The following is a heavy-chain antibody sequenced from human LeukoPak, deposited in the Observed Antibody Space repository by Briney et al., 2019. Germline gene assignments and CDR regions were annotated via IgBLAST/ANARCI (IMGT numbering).Heavy chain of an antibody. CDR2: ISGSGGST. D-gene: IGHD1-26*01. V-gene: IGHV3-23*01. J-gene: IGHJ4*02. Sequence: PGGSLRLSCAASGFTFSTYAMSWVRQAPGKGLEWVSAISGSGGSTYYADSVKGRFTISRDNSKNTLYLQMNSLRAEDTAVYYCAATQWELLRALYFDYWGQGTLVTVSS. CDR1: GFTFSTYA. CDR3: AATQWELLRALYFDY.